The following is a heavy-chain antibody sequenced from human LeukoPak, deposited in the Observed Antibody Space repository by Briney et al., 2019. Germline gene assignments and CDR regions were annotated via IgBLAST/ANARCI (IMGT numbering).Heavy chain of an antibody. CDR3: ARLRGLVYYFDY. J-gene: IGHJ4*02. Sequence: PSETLSLTCTVSGGSISSYYWGWIRQPPGKGLEWIGSIYYSGSTYYNPSLKSRVTISVDTSKNQFSLKLSSVTAADTAVYYCARLRGLVYYFDYWGQGTLVTVSS. CDR1: GGSISSYY. V-gene: IGHV4-39*01. D-gene: IGHD2-8*01. CDR2: IYYSGST.